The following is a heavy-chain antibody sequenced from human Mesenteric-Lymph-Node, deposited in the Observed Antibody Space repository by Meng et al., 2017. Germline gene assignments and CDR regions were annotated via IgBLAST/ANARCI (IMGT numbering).Heavy chain of an antibody. CDR2: ISSSSSCI. V-gene: IGHV3-21*01. D-gene: IGHD6-13*01. Sequence: GESLKISCAASGFTFSSYSMNWVRQAPGKELEWVSSISSSSSCIYYADSVKGRFTISRDNAKNSLYLQMNSLRDEDTAVYYCARDQGSWYVHYYYYYGMDVWGQGTTVTVSS. J-gene: IGHJ6*02. CDR3: ARDQGSWYVHYYYYYGMDV. CDR1: GFTFSSYS.